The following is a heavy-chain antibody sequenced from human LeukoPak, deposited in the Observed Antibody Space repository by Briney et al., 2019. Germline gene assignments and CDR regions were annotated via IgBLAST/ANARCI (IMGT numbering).Heavy chain of an antibody. Sequence: AGGGLRLSCVGSRFNLCSYLMSWGRPGPRKGLEWVANIKDDGSEKYSVDSVKGRFTISRDNAKNLLYLQMSSLRAEDTAVYYCARARVDYWGQGTLVTVSS. CDR2: IKDDGSEK. V-gene: IGHV3-7*04. CDR1: RFNLCSYL. J-gene: IGHJ4*02. CDR3: ARARVDY.